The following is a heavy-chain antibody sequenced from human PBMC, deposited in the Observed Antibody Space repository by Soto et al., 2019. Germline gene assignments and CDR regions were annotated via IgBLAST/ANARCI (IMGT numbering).Heavy chain of an antibody. J-gene: IGHJ4*02. CDR2: INHSGST. D-gene: IGHD3-9*01. CDR3: ARADYDILTGGNFDY. CDR1: GGSFSGYY. Sequence: SETLSLTCAVYGGSFSGYYWSWIRQPPGKGLEWIGEINHSGSTNYNPSLKSRVTISVDTSKNQFSLKLSSVTAADTAVYYCARADYDILTGGNFDYWGQGTLVTVSS. V-gene: IGHV4-34*01.